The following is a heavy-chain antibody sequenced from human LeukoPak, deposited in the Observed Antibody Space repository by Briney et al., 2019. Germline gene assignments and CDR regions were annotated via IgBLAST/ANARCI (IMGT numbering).Heavy chain of an antibody. CDR1: GFTFSNAW. D-gene: IGHD3-22*01. CDR3: ISYTGYYYALLFDY. V-gene: IGHV3-15*01. CDR2: IKSKTDGGTT. J-gene: IGHJ4*02. Sequence: GGSLRLSCAASGFTFSNAWMSWVRQAPGKGLEWVGRIKSKTDGGTTDYAAPVKGRFTISRDDSKNTLYLQMNSLKTEDTAVYYCISYTGYYYALLFDYWGQGTLVTVSS.